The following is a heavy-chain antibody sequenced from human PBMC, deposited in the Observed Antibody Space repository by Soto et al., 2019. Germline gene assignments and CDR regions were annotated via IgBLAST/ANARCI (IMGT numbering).Heavy chain of an antibody. CDR1: GYTFTSYG. CDR3: ARDLLVPSSMYDSYSSYMDS. D-gene: IGHD2-2*01. J-gene: IGHJ6*03. V-gene: IGHV1-18*01. Sequence: ASVKVYCKASGYTFTSYGISWVRQAPGQGLECMGWISAYNGNTNYAQKLQGRVTMTTDTSTSTAYMELRSLRSDDTAVYYCARDLLVPSSMYDSYSSYMDSWGKGAAVTLSS. CDR2: ISAYNGNT.